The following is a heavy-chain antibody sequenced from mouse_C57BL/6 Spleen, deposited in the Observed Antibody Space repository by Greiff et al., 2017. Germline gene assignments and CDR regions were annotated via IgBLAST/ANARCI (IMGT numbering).Heavy chain of an antibody. Sequence: EVQLQQSGPGLVKPSQSLSLTCSATGYSITSGYYWNWIRQFPGNKLEWMGYISYDGSNNYNPSLKNRIAITRDTSENLFFLKLTSVTTEDTSRYCCAKGWDPHYFGCWGQGTTLTVSS. CDR2: ISYDGSN. CDR3: AKGWDPHYFGC. D-gene: IGHD4-1*01. V-gene: IGHV3-6*01. J-gene: IGHJ2*01. CDR1: GYSITSGYY.